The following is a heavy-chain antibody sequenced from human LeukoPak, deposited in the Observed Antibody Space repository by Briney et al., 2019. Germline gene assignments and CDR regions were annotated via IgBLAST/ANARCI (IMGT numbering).Heavy chain of an antibody. CDR2: ISSISSYI. CDR1: GFTFSSYA. Sequence: GGSLRLSCAASGFTFSSYAMSWVRQAPGKGLEWVSSISSISSYIYYADSVKGRFTISRDNAKNSLYLQMNSLRAEDTAVYYCARAQLTPVVTPTPLNYWGQGTLVTVSS. D-gene: IGHD4-23*01. V-gene: IGHV3-21*01. J-gene: IGHJ4*02. CDR3: ARAQLTPVVTPTPLNY.